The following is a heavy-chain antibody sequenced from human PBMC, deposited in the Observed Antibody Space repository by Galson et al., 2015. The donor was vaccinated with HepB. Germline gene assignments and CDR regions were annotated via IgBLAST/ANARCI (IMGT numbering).Heavy chain of an antibody. CDR2: ISGYNANT. J-gene: IGHJ3*02. V-gene: IGHV1-18*01. CDR1: GYTFTNYG. Sequence: SVKVSCKASGYTFTNYGISWVRQAPGQGPEWMGWISGYNANTYYAQKFQGRVTMTKDISTSTAYMELRSLRSDDTAVYYCARDLRYYDSSGYSYSDVFDIWGQGTMVTVSS. CDR3: ARDLRYYDSSGYSYSDVFDI. D-gene: IGHD3-22*01.